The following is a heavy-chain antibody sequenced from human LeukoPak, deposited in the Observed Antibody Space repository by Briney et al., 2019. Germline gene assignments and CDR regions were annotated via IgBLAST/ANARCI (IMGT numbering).Heavy chain of an antibody. CDR2: IYYSGST. D-gene: IGHD3-10*01. CDR1: GGSVSSGSYY. CDR3: ARDGYYYGPVDV. J-gene: IGHJ6*04. V-gene: IGHV4-61*01. Sequence: SETLSLTCAVSGGSVSSGSYYWSWIRPPPGKGLEWIGYIYYSGSTNYNPSLKSRVTISVDTSKNQFSLKLSSVTAADTAVYYCARDGYYYGPVDVWGKGTTVTVSS.